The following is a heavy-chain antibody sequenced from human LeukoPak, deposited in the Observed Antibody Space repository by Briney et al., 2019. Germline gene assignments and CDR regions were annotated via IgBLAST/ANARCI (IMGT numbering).Heavy chain of an antibody. Sequence: GGSLRLSCAASGFPFSSYSMNWVRQAPGKGLEWVSYISASGSNIYYLDSVKGRFTVSRDNAMNSLFLQMDRPRAEETAVYYCVRVKGTYFDFWGQGTLVTVSS. J-gene: IGHJ4*02. D-gene: IGHD1-1*01. CDR3: VRVKGTYFDF. CDR2: ISASGSNI. CDR1: GFPFSSYS. V-gene: IGHV3-48*01.